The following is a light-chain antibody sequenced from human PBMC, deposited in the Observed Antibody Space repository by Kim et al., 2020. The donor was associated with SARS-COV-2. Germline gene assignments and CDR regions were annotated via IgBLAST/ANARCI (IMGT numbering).Light chain of an antibody. Sequence: QTVVTQEPSFSVSPGGTATLTCGLSSGPVPTNYYPSWYQQPPGQALRMLIYNRNTRSSGVSDRFSGSILGNNAALTIPGAQAHHESDYYCVLCMGGGNRVFGGGTQLTVL. CDR1: SGPVPTNYY. J-gene: IGLJ3*02. CDR3: VLCMGGGNRV. CDR2: NRN. V-gene: IGLV8-61*01.